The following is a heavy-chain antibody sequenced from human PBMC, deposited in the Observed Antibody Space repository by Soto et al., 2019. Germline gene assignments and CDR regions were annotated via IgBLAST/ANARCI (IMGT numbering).Heavy chain of an antibody. V-gene: IGHV4-34*01. CDR3: ARRIPRAASQLWFGVYDAFDI. D-gene: IGHD3-10*01. CDR2: INHSGST. J-gene: IGHJ3*02. Sequence: SETLSLTCAVYGGSFSGYYWSWIRQPPGKGLEWIGEINHSGSTNYNPSLKSRVTISVDTSKNQFSLKLSSVTAADTAVYYCARRIPRAASQLWFGVYDAFDIWGQGTMVTVSS. CDR1: GGSFSGYY.